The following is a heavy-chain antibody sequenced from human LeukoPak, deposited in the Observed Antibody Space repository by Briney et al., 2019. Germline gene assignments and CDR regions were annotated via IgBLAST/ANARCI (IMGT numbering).Heavy chain of an antibody. CDR2: ISWNSGSI. D-gene: IGHD6-13*01. V-gene: IGHV3-9*01. CDR1: GFTFDDYA. J-gene: IGHJ4*02. CDR3: AEGGSSWSDFDY. Sequence: GGSLRLSCAASGFTFDDYAMHWVRQAPGKGLEWVSGISWNSGSIGYADSVKGRSTISRDNAKNSLYLQMNSLRAEDTALYYCAEGGSSWSDFDYWGQGTLVTVSS.